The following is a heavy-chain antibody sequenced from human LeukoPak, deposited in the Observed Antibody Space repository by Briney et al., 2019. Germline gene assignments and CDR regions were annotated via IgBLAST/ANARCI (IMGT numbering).Heavy chain of an antibody. V-gene: IGHV3-15*01. D-gene: IGHD3-10*01. Sequence: GGSLRLSCAASGFPFSNAWMSWVRQAPGKGLEWVGRIKSKTDGGTTDYAAPVKGRFTISRDNSKNTLYLQMPRLKTEDTAADSCTTDPVVRGVSFDYWGQGTLVTVSS. J-gene: IGHJ4*01. CDR1: GFPFSNAW. CDR2: IKSKTDGGTT. CDR3: TTDPVVRGVSFDY.